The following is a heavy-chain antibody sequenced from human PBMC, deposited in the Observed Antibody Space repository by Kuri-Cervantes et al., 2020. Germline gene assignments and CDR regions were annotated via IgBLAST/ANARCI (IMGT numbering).Heavy chain of an antibody. CDR3: ARAFHPGIAAAGMTVDAFDI. CDR1: SGTFSSYA. D-gene: IGHD6-13*01. CDR2: INPNSGGT. V-gene: IGHV1-2*04. Sequence: ASLKISCKASSGTFSSYAISWVRHAPGQGLEWMGWINPNSGGTNYAQKFQGWVTMTRDTSISTAYMELSRLRSDDTAAYYCARAFHPGIAAAGMTVDAFDIWGQGTMVTVSS. J-gene: IGHJ3*02.